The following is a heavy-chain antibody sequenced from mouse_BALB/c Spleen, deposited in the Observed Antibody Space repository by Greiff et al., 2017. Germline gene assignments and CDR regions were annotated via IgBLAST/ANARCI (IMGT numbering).Heavy chain of an antibody. J-gene: IGHJ4*01. CDR3: ARGNAMDY. CDR1: GFTFSDYY. Sequence: EVHLVESGGGLVKPGGSLKLSCAASGFTFSDYYMYWVRQTPEKRLEWVATISDGGSYTYYPDSVKGRFTISRDNAKNNLYLQMSSLKSEDTAMYYSARGNAMDYWGQGTSVTVSS. CDR2: ISDGGSYT. V-gene: IGHV5-4*02.